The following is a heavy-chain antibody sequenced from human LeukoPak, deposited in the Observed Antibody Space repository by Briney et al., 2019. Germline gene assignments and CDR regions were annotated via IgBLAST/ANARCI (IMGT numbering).Heavy chain of an antibody. D-gene: IGHD3-10*01. J-gene: IGHJ6*02. CDR2: IWYDGSNK. CDR3: ARVGTGSLNYYYYGMDV. V-gene: IGHV3-33*01. Sequence: GRSLRLSCAASGFTFSSYGMRWVRQAPGKGLEWVAVIWYDGSNKYYADSVKGRFTISRDNSKNTLYLQMNSLRAEDTAVYYCARVGTGSLNYYYYGMDVWGQGTTVTVSS. CDR1: GFTFSSYG.